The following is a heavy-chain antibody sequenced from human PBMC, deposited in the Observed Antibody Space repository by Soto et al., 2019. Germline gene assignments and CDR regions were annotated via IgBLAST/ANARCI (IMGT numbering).Heavy chain of an antibody. CDR2: IGILGDT. V-gene: IGHV3-13*01. CDR1: GFTFNNYD. Sequence: VQLVESGGGLGQPGGSLRLSCAASGFTFNNYDMHWVRQVPGKGLEWVSGIGILGDTYYPGSVNGRFTISRENAKNSLYLQMNSLTAGDTAVYYCARGVLGPGDYYHGMDVWGQGTTVTVSS. D-gene: IGHD7-27*01. CDR3: ARGVLGPGDYYHGMDV. J-gene: IGHJ6*02.